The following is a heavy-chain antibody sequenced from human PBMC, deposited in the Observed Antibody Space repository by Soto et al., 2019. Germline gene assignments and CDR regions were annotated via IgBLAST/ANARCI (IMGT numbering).Heavy chain of an antibody. CDR3: AKPLMLVGAMHSNGFDY. Sequence: GGSLRLSCAASGFTFSSYGMHWVRQAPGKGLEWVAVISYDGSNKYYADSVKGRFTISRDNSKNTLYLQMNSLRAEDTAVYYCAKPLMLVGAMHSNGFDYWGQGTLVPVSS. D-gene: IGHD1-26*01. CDR1: GFTFSSYG. CDR2: ISYDGSNK. V-gene: IGHV3-30*18. J-gene: IGHJ4*02.